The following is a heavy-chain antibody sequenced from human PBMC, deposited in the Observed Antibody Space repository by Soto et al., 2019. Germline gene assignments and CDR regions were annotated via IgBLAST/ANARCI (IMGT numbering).Heavy chain of an antibody. V-gene: IGHV4-39*01. CDR1: GGSISSSSYY. J-gene: IGHJ6*02. CDR2: IYYSGST. Sequence: PSETLSLTCTVSGGSISSSSYYWGWIRQPPGKGLEWIGSIYYSGSTYYNPTLKSRVTISVDTSKNQISLKLSSVTAADTAVYYCARLGSGSPPSYYYYGMDVWGQGTTVTVSS. D-gene: IGHD3-10*01. CDR3: ARLGSGSPPSYYYYGMDV.